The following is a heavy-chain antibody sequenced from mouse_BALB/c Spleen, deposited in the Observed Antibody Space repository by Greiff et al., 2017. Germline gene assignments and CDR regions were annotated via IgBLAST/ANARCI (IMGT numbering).Heavy chain of an antibody. CDR3: ARHGLDY. CDR1: GFTFSSYG. D-gene: IGHD1-1*02. Sequence: EVKLMESGGGLVQPGGSLKLSCAASGFTFSSYGMSWVRQTPDKRLELVATINSNGGSTYYPDSVKGRFTISRDNAKNTLYLQMSSLKSEDTAMYYCARHGLDYWGQGTTLTVSS. J-gene: IGHJ2*01. V-gene: IGHV5-6-3*01. CDR2: INSNGGST.